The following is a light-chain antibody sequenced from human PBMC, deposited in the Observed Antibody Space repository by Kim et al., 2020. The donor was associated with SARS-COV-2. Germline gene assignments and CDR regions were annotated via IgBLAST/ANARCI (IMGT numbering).Light chain of an antibody. Sequence: EIVLTQSPGTLSLSPGERATLSCRASQSVSSSYLAWYQQKPGQAPRLLIYDESSRATGIPDRFSGSGSGTDFTLTISRLEPEDFAVYYCQQYGSSPRTFGQGTKLEIK. CDR3: QQYGSSPRT. V-gene: IGKV3-20*01. CDR2: DES. CDR1: QSVSSSY. J-gene: IGKJ2*01.